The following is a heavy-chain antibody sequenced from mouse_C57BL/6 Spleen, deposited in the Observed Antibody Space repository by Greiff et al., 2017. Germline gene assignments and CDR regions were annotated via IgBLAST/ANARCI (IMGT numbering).Heavy chain of an antibody. CDR2: IHPNSGST. CDR1: GYTFTSYW. CDR3: ARDGSSPSGFAY. J-gene: IGHJ3*01. D-gene: IGHD1-1*01. V-gene: IGHV1-64*01. Sequence: QVQLQQPGAELVKPGASVKLSCKASGYTFTSYWMHWVKQRPGQGLEWIGMIHPNSGSTNYNEKFKSKATLTVDKSSSTAYMQLSSLTSEDSAVYYCARDGSSPSGFAYWGQGTLVTVSA.